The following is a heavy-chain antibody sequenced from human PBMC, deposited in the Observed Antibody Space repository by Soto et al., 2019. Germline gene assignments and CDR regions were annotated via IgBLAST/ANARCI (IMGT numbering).Heavy chain of an antibody. V-gene: IGHV4-4*02. J-gene: IGHJ5*02. D-gene: IGHD6-6*01. Sequence: PSETLSLTCAVSGGSISSSNWWSWVRQPPGKGLEWIGEIYHSGSTNYNPSLKSRVTISVDKSKNQFSLKLSSVTAADTAVYYCARVPAARFRWFDPWGQGTLVTVSS. CDR1: GGSISSSNW. CDR3: ARVPAARFRWFDP. CDR2: IYHSGST.